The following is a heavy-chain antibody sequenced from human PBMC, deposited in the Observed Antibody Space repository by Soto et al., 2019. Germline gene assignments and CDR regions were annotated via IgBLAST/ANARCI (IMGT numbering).Heavy chain of an antibody. CDR1: GGSISSYY. D-gene: IGHD2-8*01. J-gene: IGHJ5*02. CDR2: IYYSGST. CDR3: ARDVALNRRYCTNGVCYTGGRWFDP. V-gene: IGHV4-59*01. Sequence: TSETLSLTCTVSGGSISSYYWSWIRQPPGKGLEWIGYIYYSGSTNYNPSLKSRVTISVDTSKNQFSLKLSSVTAADTAVYYCARDVALNRRYCTNGVCYTGGRWFDPWGQGTLVTVSS.